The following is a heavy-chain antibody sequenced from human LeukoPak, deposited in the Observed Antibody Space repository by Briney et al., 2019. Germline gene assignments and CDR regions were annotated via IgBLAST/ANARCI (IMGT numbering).Heavy chain of an antibody. CDR3: AKPTNPSLKRGYFDY. CDR2: ISGSGGST. CDR1: GFTVSSNY. Sequence: GGSLRLSCAASGFTVSSNYMSWVRQAPGKGLEWVSAISGSGGSTYYADSVKGRFTISRDNSKNTLYLQMNSLRAEDTAVYYCAKPTNPSLKRGYFDYWGQGTLVTVSS. D-gene: IGHD1-26*01. V-gene: IGHV3-23*01. J-gene: IGHJ4*02.